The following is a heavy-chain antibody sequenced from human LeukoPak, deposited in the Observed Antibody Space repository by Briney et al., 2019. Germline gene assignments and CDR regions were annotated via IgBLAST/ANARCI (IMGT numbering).Heavy chain of an antibody. D-gene: IGHD4-17*01. CDR2: IRGSGDGT. V-gene: IGHV3-23*01. CDR3: GRDPNGDYVGAFDF. Sequence: PGGSLRLPCAASGFTFSSYAMTWVRQAPGKGLEWVSSIRGSGDGTSYADSVKGRFTMSRDNSKNTLYLQMNSLRAEDTAIYYCGRDPNGDYVGAFDFWGQGTLVTVSS. CDR1: GFTFSSYA. J-gene: IGHJ3*01.